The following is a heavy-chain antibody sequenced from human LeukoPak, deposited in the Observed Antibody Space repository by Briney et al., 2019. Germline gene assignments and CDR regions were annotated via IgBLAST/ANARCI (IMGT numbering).Heavy chain of an antibody. V-gene: IGHV4-39*07. CDR2: IYYSGST. D-gene: IGHD3-10*01. J-gene: IGHJ4*02. Sequence: PSETLSLTCTVSGDSISSSSYYWGWIRQPPGKGLEWIGSIYYSGSTYYNPSLKSRVTISVDTSKNQFSLKLSSVTAADTAVFYCASDSMVRGVSYSFDYWGQGILVTVSS. CDR3: ASDSMVRGVSYSFDY. CDR1: GDSISSSSYY.